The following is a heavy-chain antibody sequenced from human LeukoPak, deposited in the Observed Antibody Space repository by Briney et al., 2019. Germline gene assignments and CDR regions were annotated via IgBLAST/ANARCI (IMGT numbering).Heavy chain of an antibody. J-gene: IGHJ4*02. Sequence: GGSLRLSCAASGFSFSSYAMSWVRQAPGKGLEWVSAISGSGGSTYYADSVKGRFTISRDNSKNTLYLQMNSLRAEDTDVYYCAKVGIGWVAFENWGQGTQVTVSS. CDR1: GFSFSSYA. D-gene: IGHD1-1*01. V-gene: IGHV3-23*01. CDR3: AKVGIGWVAFEN. CDR2: ISGSGGST.